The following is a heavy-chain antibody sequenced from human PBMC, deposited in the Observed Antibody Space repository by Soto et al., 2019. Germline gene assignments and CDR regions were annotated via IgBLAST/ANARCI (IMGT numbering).Heavy chain of an antibody. Sequence: QVQLVQSGAEVKKHGASVRVSCQASGYTFSSYGINWVRQDPGQGPEWMGWVSPKNGNTNYAQKLQGRVTMTTDTSTSTAYMELKSLRYDDTALYFCARAPLSSSSAGFSVYWGQGTLVTVSS. J-gene: IGHJ4*02. D-gene: IGHD6-6*01. CDR2: VSPKNGNT. CDR3: ARAPLSSSSAGFSVY. V-gene: IGHV1-18*04. CDR1: GYTFSSYG.